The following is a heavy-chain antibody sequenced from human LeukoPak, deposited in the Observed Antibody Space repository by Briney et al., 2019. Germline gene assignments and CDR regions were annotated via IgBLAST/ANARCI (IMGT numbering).Heavy chain of an antibody. Sequence: PGGSLRLSCAASGFTFSSHYMNWVRQAPGKGLEWVSVIYSGGSTYYADSVKGRFTISRDISKNTMYVQMNSLRAEDTAAYYCARSNYGDRGWNYFDYWGQGTLVTVSS. CDR1: GFTFSSHY. CDR3: ARSNYGDRGWNYFDY. D-gene: IGHD4-17*01. CDR2: IYSGGST. V-gene: IGHV3-53*01. J-gene: IGHJ4*02.